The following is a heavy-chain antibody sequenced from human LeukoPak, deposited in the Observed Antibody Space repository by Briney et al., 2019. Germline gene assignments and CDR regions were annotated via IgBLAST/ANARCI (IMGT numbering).Heavy chain of an antibody. D-gene: IGHD2-15*01. Sequence: PSETLSLTCTVSGGSISSGSYYWSWIRQPAGKGLEWIGRIYTSGSTNYNPSLTSRVTISVDTSKNQFSLKLSSVTAADTAVYYCARAQCSGGSCYYFDYWGQGTLVTVSS. CDR1: GGSISSGSYY. V-gene: IGHV4-61*02. J-gene: IGHJ4*02. CDR2: IYTSGST. CDR3: ARAQCSGGSCYYFDY.